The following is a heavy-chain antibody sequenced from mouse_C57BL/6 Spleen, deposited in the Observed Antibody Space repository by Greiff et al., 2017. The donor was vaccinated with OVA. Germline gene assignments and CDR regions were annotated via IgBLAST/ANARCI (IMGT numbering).Heavy chain of an antibody. D-gene: IGHD4-1*01. V-gene: IGHV5-17*01. Sequence: EVKLMESGGGLVKPGGSLKLSCAASGFTFSDYGMHWVRQAPEKGLEWVAYISSGSSTIYYADTVKGRFTISRDNAKNTLFLQMTSLRSEDTAMYYCARPGTGTYFDYWGQGTTLTVSS. CDR3: ARPGTGTYFDY. CDR1: GFTFSDYG. J-gene: IGHJ2*01. CDR2: ISSGSSTI.